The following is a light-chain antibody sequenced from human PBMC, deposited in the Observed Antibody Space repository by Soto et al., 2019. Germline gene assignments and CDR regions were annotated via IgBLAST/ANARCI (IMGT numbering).Light chain of an antibody. CDR2: GAS. J-gene: IGKJ1*01. V-gene: IGKV3-20*01. CDR1: QSVSSY. Sequence: EIVLTQSPGTLSLSPGERATLSCRASQSVSSYLAWYQQKPGQAPRLLIYGASSRATGIPDRFSGSGSGTDFTLIISRLEPEDFAVYYCQQHGSSPRTFGQGTKVEIK. CDR3: QQHGSSPRT.